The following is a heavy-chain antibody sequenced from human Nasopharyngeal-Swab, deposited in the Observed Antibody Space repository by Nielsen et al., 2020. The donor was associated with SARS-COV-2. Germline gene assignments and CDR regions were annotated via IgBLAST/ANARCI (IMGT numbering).Heavy chain of an antibody. CDR1: GFTFNIYW. D-gene: IGHD3-10*01. CDR3: ARDHDLGVITHFDS. CDR2: IKYDGSEQ. J-gene: IGHJ4*02. V-gene: IGHV3-7*01. Sequence: GESLKISCAASGFTFNIYWMSWVRQAPGKGLEWVANIKYDGSEQYYVNSVKGRFTISRENAKNSVFLQMNSLRVEDAAIYYCARDHDLGVITHFDSWGQGTLVTVSS.